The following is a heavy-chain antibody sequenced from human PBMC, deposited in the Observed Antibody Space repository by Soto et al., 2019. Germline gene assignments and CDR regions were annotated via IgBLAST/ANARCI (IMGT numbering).Heavy chain of an antibody. J-gene: IGHJ4*02. V-gene: IGHV1-3*01. Sequence: QVQLEQSGPEVKKPGASVRVSCKASGYTVTNYVIHWVREAPGQGLEWMGWIGADDGATSYSQKFQDRVTLTRDTSTTTAHMELSSLTSEDTSLYYCARDLADDPDCFFDDWGQGTLVTVSS. CDR3: ARDLADDPDCFFDD. D-gene: IGHD2-21*02. CDR1: GYTVTNYV. CDR2: IGADDGAT.